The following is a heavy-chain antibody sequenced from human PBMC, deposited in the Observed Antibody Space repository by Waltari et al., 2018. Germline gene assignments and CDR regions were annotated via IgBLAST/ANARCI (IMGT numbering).Heavy chain of an antibody. D-gene: IGHD3-9*01. J-gene: IGHJ4*02. V-gene: IGHV3-30-3*01. CDR1: GVTFRSYA. CDR3: ARDPGDWLSLYFDY. CDR2: ISYDGSNK. Sequence: QVQLVESGGGVVQPGRSLRLSCAASGVTFRSYAMHWVRQAPGKGLEWVAVISYDGSNKYYADSVKGRFTISRDNSKNTLYLQMNSLRAEDTAVYYCARDPGDWLSLYFDYWGQGTLVTVSS.